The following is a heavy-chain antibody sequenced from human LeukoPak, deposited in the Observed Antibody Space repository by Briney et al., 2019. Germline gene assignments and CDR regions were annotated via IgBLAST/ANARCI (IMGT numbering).Heavy chain of an antibody. V-gene: IGHV3-11*01. CDR3: ARVGSWENAFDI. CDR1: GFTFSDYY. CDR2: ISSSGSTI. J-gene: IGHJ3*02. Sequence: KPGGSLRLSCAASGFTFSDYYMSWIRQAPGKGLEWVSYISSSGSTIYYADAVKGRSTISRHNAKNSMYLQMNSLRAEDTAVYYCARVGSWENAFDIWGQGTMVTVSS. D-gene: IGHD2-2*03.